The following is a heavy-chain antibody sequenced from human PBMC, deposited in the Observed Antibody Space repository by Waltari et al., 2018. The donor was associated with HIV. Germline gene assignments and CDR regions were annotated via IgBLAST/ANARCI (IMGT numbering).Heavy chain of an antibody. J-gene: IGHJ6*02. CDR2: IYTSGST. D-gene: IGHD2-2*01. CDR3: AIKPYCSSTSCYPGYYYYGMDV. Sequence: QVQLQESGPGLVKPSETLSLTCPVSGGSISSYYWSWIRQPAGKGLEWIGRIYTSGSTNDNPSLRRRVTMSVDTSKNQFSLKLSSVTAADTAVYYCAIKPYCSSTSCYPGYYYYGMDVWGQGTTVTVSS. CDR1: GGSISSYY. V-gene: IGHV4-4*07.